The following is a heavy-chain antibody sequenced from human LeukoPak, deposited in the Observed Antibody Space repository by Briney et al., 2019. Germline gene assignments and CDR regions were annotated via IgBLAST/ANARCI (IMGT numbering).Heavy chain of an antibody. D-gene: IGHD2-2*01. CDR2: ISSSSAHI. J-gene: IGHJ3*02. CDR3: TSRYCTTTNCYSFDI. CDR1: GFSFSTYS. V-gene: IGHV3-21*01. Sequence: GGSLRLSCAASGFSFSTYSMNWVRQAPGKGLEWVSSISSSSAHIFYADSVKGRFSISRDNAKNSLYLQMNSLRVEDTAVYYCTSRYCTTTNCYSFDIWGQRTMVADSS.